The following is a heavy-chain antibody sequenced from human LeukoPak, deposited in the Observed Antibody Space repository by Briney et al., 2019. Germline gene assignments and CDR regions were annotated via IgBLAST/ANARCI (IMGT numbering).Heavy chain of an antibody. D-gene: IGHD3/OR15-3a*01. CDR1: GFTFSSYS. Sequence: SGGSLRLSCAASGFTFSSYSMNWVRQAPGKGLEWVSSISSSSSYIYYADSVKGRFTISRDNAKNSLYPQMNSLRAEDTAVYYCARARDWLDAFDIWGQGTMDTVSS. J-gene: IGHJ3*02. CDR2: ISSSSSYI. CDR3: ARARDWLDAFDI. V-gene: IGHV3-21*01.